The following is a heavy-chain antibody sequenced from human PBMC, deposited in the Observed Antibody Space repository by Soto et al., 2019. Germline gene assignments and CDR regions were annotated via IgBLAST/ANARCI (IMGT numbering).Heavy chain of an antibody. J-gene: IGHJ6*02. Sequence: QVRLVQSGAEVKKPGSSVKVSCKASGGTFSSYAISWVRQAPGQGLEWMGGFIPMFNRPHSARKFQGRVTITADESTSTAYMDLSSLRSEDTAVYYCAMGQFHHVSNYYYALDVWGQGTTVTVSS. CDR1: GGTFSSYA. CDR2: FIPMFNRP. V-gene: IGHV1-69*01. CDR3: AMGQFHHVSNYYYALDV.